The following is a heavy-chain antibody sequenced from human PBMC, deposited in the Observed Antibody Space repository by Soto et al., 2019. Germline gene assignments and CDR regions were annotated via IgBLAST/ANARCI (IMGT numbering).Heavy chain of an antibody. D-gene: IGHD3-22*01. CDR2: IIPIFGTA. CDR3: ARARNDNYYYGMDV. J-gene: IGHJ6*02. V-gene: IGHV1-69*12. Sequence: QVQLVQSGAAVKKPGSPVKVSCKASGGTFSRYGISWVRQAPGQGLEWMGGIIPIFGTANYAQKFQGRVTITADESTSTAYMELSSLRSEDTAVYYCARARNDNYYYGMDVWGQGTTVTVSS. CDR1: GGTFSRYG.